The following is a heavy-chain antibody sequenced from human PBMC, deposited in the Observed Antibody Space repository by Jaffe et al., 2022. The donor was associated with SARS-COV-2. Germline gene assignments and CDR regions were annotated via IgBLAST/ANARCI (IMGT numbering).Heavy chain of an antibody. D-gene: IGHD2-2*01. CDR1: GYTFTGYY. Sequence: QVQLVQSGAEVKKPGASVKVSCKASGYTFTGYYMHWVRQAPGQGLEWMGWINPNSGGTNYAQKFQGWVTMTRDTSISTAYMELSRLRSDDTAVYYCARGDDIVVVPAAPRAYYYYGMDVWGQGTTVTVSS. V-gene: IGHV1-2*04. J-gene: IGHJ6*02. CDR2: INPNSGGT. CDR3: ARGDDIVVVPAAPRAYYYYGMDV.